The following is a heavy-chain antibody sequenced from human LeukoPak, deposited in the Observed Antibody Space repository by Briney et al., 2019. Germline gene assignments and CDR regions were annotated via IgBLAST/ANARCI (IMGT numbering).Heavy chain of an antibody. CDR2: IRYDGSKK. CDR1: GFIFSSYG. Sequence: GGSLRLSCAASGFIFSSYGMHWVRQAPGKGLEWVAFIRYDGSKKYYADSVKGRFTISRDNSKNTLYPQMNSLRAEDTAVYYCAKPRHGDRDYWGQGTLVTVSS. CDR3: AKPRHGDRDY. J-gene: IGHJ4*02. V-gene: IGHV3-30*02. D-gene: IGHD4-17*01.